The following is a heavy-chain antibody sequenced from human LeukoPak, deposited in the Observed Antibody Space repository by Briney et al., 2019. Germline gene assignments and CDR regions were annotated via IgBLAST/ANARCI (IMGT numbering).Heavy chain of an antibody. CDR1: GGSISSSSYY. CDR3: ARNPYGGSTSCYQFVY. J-gene: IGHJ4*02. V-gene: IGHV4-39*01. D-gene: IGHD2-2*01. CDR2: IYYSGST. Sequence: WETLSLTCTVSGGSISSSSYYWGRIRQPPGEGLEWIGRIYYSGSTYDNPTLKSRVTISVDTSKNQFSLKLCSVTAADTAVYYCARNPYGGSTSCYQFVYWGQGTLVTASS.